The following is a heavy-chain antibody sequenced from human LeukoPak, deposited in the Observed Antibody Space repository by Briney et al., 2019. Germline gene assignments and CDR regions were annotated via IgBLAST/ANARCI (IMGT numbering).Heavy chain of an antibody. Sequence: GGSLRLSCAASGFTFSSYWMSWVRQAPGKGLEWVANIKQDGSEKYYVDSVKGRFTISRDNAKNSLYLQMTSLRAENTAVYYCARDLRAAAGTGFDYWGQGTLVTVSS. CDR3: ARDLRAAAGTGFDY. CDR2: IKQDGSEK. D-gene: IGHD6-13*01. V-gene: IGHV3-7*04. J-gene: IGHJ4*02. CDR1: GFTFSSYW.